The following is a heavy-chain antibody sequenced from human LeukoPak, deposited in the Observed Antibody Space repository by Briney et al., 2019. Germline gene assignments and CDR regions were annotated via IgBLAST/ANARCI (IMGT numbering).Heavy chain of an antibody. CDR2: ISSSSSYI. CDR1: GFTFTSYS. J-gene: IGHJ4*02. D-gene: IGHD1-26*01. Sequence: GGSLRLSCAASGFTFTSYSMNWVRQAPGKGLEWVSSISSSSSYIYYADLVKGRFTISRDNAKNSLYLQMNSLRAEDTALYYCARDLGSWELPMFGYWGQGTLVTVSS. CDR3: ARDLGSWELPMFGY. V-gene: IGHV3-21*04.